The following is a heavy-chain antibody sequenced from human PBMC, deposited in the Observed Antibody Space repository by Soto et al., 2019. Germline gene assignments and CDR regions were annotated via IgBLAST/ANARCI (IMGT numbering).Heavy chain of an antibody. Sequence: KTSETLSLTCAVYGRSFSGYYWSWIRQPPGKGLEWIGEINHSGSTNYNPSLKSRVTISVDTSKNQFSLKLSSVTAADTAVYYCAREAARDNWFDPWGQGTLVTVSS. J-gene: IGHJ5*02. CDR3: AREAARDNWFDP. V-gene: IGHV4-34*01. CDR1: GRSFSGYY. CDR2: INHSGST. D-gene: IGHD6-6*01.